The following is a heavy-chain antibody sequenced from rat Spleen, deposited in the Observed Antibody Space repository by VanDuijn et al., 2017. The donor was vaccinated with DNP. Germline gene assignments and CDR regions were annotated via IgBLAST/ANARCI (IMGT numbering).Heavy chain of an antibody. D-gene: IGHD1-3*01. CDR2: ISPSGGGT. V-gene: IGHV5-19*01. CDR3: ARHGRVTTVATYWYFDF. Sequence: EVQLVESGGGLVQPGNSLKLSCAASGFTFSNSGMHWIRQAPTKGLEWVTSISPSGGGTYYRDSVKGRFTISRDNAKSTLYLQMDSLRSEDTATYYCARHGRVTTVATYWYFDFWGPGTMVTVSS. CDR1: GFTFSNSG. J-gene: IGHJ1*01.